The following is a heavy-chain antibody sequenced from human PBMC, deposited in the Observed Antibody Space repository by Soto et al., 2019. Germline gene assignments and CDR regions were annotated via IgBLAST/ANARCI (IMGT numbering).Heavy chain of an antibody. J-gene: IGHJ4*02. V-gene: IGHV1-18*01. CDR2: VSGYNRNT. D-gene: IGHD1-26*01. CDR1: GYTFRNYG. CDR3: ARERQWDPLPY. Sequence: VQLVQSGAEVKKPGASVKVSCEAYGYTFRNYGITWVRQAPGQGLEWIGWVSGYNRNTNYAQKFEDRVTMTTDTSTSIAYLDLRRLRIDDTAVYYCARERQWDPLPYWGPGTLLVVS.